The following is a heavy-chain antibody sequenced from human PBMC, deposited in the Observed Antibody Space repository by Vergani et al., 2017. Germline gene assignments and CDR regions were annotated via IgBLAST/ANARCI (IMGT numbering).Heavy chain of an antibody. Sequence: EVQLQESGGGLVKPGGSLRVSCAASGFSFSTYSINWVRQAPGKGLEWVSSISGRSNYIYYADSLKGRFTISRDNSKNSVYLQMNSLRAEDTAVYYCARSRYDSSGFSTIFRYWGQGTRVTVS. CDR1: GFSFSTYS. CDR2: ISGRSNYI. CDR3: ARSRYDSSGFSTIFRY. J-gene: IGHJ4*02. D-gene: IGHD3-22*01. V-gene: IGHV3-21*06.